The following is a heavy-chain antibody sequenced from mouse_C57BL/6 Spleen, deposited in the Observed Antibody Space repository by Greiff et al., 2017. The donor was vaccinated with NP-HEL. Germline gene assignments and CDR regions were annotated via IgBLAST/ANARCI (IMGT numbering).Heavy chain of an antibody. J-gene: IGHJ2*01. V-gene: IGHV1-26*01. D-gene: IGHD1-1*01. CDR2: INPNNGGT. CDR1: GYTFTDYY. CDR3: ARGRLITTVGFDY. Sequence: EVQLQQSGSELVKPGASVKISCKASGYTFTDYYMNWVKQSHGKSLEWIGDINPNNGGTSYNQKFKGKATLTVDKSSSTAYMELRSLTSEDSAVYYCARGRLITTVGFDYWGQGTTLTVSS.